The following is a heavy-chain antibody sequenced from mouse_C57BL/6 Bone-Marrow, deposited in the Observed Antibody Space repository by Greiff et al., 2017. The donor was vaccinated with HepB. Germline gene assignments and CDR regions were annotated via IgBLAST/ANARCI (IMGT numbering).Heavy chain of an antibody. CDR3: AREGFITLGYFDV. D-gene: IGHD1-1*02. Sequence: VQLQQSGAELARPGASVKLSCKASGYTFTSYGISWVKQRTGQGLEWIGEIYPRSGNTYYNEKFKGKATLTADKSSSTAYMELRSLTSEDSAVYFCAREGFITLGYFDVWGTGTTVTVSS. CDR2: IYPRSGNT. J-gene: IGHJ1*03. CDR1: GYTFTSYG. V-gene: IGHV1-81*01.